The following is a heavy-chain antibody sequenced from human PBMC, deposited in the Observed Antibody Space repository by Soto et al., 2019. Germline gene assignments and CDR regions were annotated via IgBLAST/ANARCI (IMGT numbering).Heavy chain of an antibody. V-gene: IGHV4-4*02. Sequence: QVQLQESGPGLVKPSGTLSLTCAVSGGSISSSNWWSWVRQPPGKGLEWIGEIYHSGNTNYNPSLKRRVTISVAKSKNQVSMKLSSVTAADTAVYYCARDAYSGRYNDAFDIWGQGTMVTVSS. CDR2: IYHSGNT. CDR3: ARDAYSGRYNDAFDI. J-gene: IGHJ3*02. CDR1: GGSISSSNW. D-gene: IGHD1-26*01.